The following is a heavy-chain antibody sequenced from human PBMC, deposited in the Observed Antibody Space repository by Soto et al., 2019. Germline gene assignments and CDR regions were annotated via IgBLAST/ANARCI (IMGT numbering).Heavy chain of an antibody. Sequence: GASVKVSCKASGGTFSSYAISWVRQAPGQGLEWMGGIIPIFGTANYAQKFQGRVTITADKSTSTAYMELSSLRSEDTAVYYCARERPPAVYYHYGMDVWGQGTTVTVSS. J-gene: IGHJ6*02. D-gene: IGHD6-19*01. V-gene: IGHV1-69*06. CDR2: IIPIFGTA. CDR3: ARERPPAVYYHYGMDV. CDR1: GGTFSSYA.